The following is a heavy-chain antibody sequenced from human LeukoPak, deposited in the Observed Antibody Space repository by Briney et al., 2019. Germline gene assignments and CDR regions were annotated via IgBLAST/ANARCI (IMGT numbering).Heavy chain of an antibody. CDR2: IYYSGNT. D-gene: IGHD1-26*01. CDR1: GDSISSSSYY. Sequence: SETLSLTCTVSGDSISSSSYYWGWIRQPPGEGLEWIGSIYYSGNTYYNPSLKSRVTISVDTSKNQFSLKLSSVTAADTAVYYCAGHSPWEPFDYWGQGTLVTVSS. CDR3: AGHSPWEPFDY. J-gene: IGHJ4*02. V-gene: IGHV4-39*01.